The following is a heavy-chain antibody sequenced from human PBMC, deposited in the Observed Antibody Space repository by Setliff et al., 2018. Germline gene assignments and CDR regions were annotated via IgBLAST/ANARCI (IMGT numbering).Heavy chain of an antibody. J-gene: IGHJ4*02. CDR3: ARSYSNSLEY. CDR1: GGSISSGNW. D-gene: IGHD4-4*01. V-gene: IGHV4-4*02. Sequence: PSETLSLTCAVSGGSISSGNWWSWVRQTPGKGLEWIGEINHSGKTNHKPSLKSRVTMSVDKSKNQLSLKLNSVTAADTAVYYCARSYSNSLEYWGQGTLVTVSS. CDR2: INHSGKT.